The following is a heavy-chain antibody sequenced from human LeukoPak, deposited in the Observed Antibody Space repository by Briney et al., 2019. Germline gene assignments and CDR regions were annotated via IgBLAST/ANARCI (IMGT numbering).Heavy chain of an antibody. D-gene: IGHD5-24*01. J-gene: IGHJ4*02. CDR2: IYYSGST. V-gene: IGHV4-59*11. CDR3: ARGGWLQSVVY. Sequence: SETLSLTCTVSGGSISSHYWSWIRQSPGKGLEWIGYIYYSGSTNYNPSLKSRVTISVDTSKNQFSLKLSSVTAADTAVYYCARGGWLQSVVYWGQGTLVTVSS. CDR1: GGSISSHY.